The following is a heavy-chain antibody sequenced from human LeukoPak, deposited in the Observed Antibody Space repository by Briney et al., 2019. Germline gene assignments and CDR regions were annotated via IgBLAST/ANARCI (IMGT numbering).Heavy chain of an antibody. J-gene: IGHJ4*02. CDR3: ARDSPYCTSSDCYLDY. Sequence: DSLKGRFTISRGNAKNSLFLQLSSLRVEDTAVYYCARDSPYCTSSDCYLDYWGQGTLVTVSS. V-gene: IGHV3-7*01. D-gene: IGHD2-2*01.